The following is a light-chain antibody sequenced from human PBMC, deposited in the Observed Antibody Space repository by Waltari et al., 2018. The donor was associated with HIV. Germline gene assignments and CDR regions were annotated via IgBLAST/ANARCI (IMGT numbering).Light chain of an antibody. Sequence: EIVLTQSPGTLSLSPGESATLSCRASEIVSSNYLAWYQQKPGQAPRLLIYGASSRATAIPDRFSGSGSGTDFTLTISRLEPEDFAVYYCQQYGRSPPTTFGQGTKVEIK. J-gene: IGKJ1*01. CDR3: QQYGRSPPTT. V-gene: IGKV3-20*01. CDR1: EIVSSNY. CDR2: GAS.